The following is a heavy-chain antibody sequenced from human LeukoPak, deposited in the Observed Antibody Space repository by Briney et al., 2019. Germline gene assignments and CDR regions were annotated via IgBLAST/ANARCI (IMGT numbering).Heavy chain of an antibody. CDR2: ISSSSATI. CDR3: AREYIAAAGNNWFDP. Sequence: PGGSLRLSCEGSGFSLSAYNMNWVRQAPGKGLESVSYISSSSATIFYADSVKGRFTISRDNAKNSLYLQMNSLRPEDTAAYYRAREYIAAAGNNWFDPWGQGTLVTVSS. J-gene: IGHJ5*02. D-gene: IGHD6-13*01. V-gene: IGHV3-48*01. CDR1: GFSLSAYN.